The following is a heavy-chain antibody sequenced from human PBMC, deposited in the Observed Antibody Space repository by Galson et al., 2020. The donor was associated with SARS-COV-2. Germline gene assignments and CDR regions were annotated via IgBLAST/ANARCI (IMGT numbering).Heavy chain of an antibody. V-gene: IGHV2-70*11. Sequence: ESGPTLVKPTQTLTLTCTFSGFSLSTSGMCVSWIRQPPGKALEWLARIDWDDDKYYSTSLKTRLTISKDTSNNQVVLTMTNMDPVNTATYYWARTYRRGYPFDSWGQGTLVTVSS. J-gene: IGHJ4*02. CDR3: ARTYRRGYPFDS. CDR1: GFSLSTSGMC. CDR2: IDWDDDK. D-gene: IGHD1-1*01.